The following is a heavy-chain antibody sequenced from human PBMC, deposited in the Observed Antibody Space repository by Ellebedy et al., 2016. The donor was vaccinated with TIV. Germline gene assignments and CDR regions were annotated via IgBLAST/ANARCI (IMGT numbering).Heavy chain of an antibody. CDR3: ARGTLLRGSRHDAFDI. CDR1: GYTFTGYY. J-gene: IGHJ3*02. Sequence: ASVKVSXXASGYTFTGYYMHWVRQAPGQGLEWMGWINPNSGGTNYAQKFQGWVTMTRDTSISTAYMELSRLRSDDTAVYYCARGTLLRGSRHDAFDIWGQGTMVTVSS. CDR2: INPNSGGT. D-gene: IGHD2-15*01. V-gene: IGHV1-2*04.